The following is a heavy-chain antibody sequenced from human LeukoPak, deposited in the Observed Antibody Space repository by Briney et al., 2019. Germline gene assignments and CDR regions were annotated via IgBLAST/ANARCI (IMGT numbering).Heavy chain of an antibody. J-gene: IGHJ4*02. CDR2: IYSGGST. CDR3: ARGVMATTYFDY. V-gene: IGHV3-53*01. CDR1: GFTVSSNY. D-gene: IGHD5-24*01. Sequence: GGSLRLSCAASGFTVSSNYMSWVRQAPGKWLEWVSVIYSGGSTYYADSVKGRFTISRDNSKNTLYLQMNSLRAEDTAVYYYARGVMATTYFDYWGQGTLVTVSS.